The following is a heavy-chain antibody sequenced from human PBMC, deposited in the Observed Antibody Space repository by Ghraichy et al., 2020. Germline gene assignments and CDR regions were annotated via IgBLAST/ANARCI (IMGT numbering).Heavy chain of an antibody. J-gene: IGHJ4*02. V-gene: IGHV3-15*01. CDR3: TSWGYSGYDLGPELTRFDY. Sequence: GGSLRLSCAASGFTFSNAWMSWVRQAPGKGLEWVGRIKSKTDGGTTDYAAPVKGRFTISRDDSKNTLYLQMNSLKTEDTAVYYCTSWGYSGYDLGPELTRFDYWGQGTLVTVSS. D-gene: IGHD5-12*01. CDR2: IKSKTDGGTT. CDR1: GFTFSNAW.